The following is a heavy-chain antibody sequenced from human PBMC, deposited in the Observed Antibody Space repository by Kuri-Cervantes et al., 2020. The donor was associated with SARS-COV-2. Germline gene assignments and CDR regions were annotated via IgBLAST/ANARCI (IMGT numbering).Heavy chain of an antibody. CDR2: IYYSGST. Sequence: SETLSLTCTVSGGSVSSSSYYWGWIRQPPGKGLEWIGSIYYSGSTYYNPSLKSRVTISVDTSKNQFSLKLSSVTAADTAVYYCASEAVAGSLYYYYGMDVWGQGTTVTVSS. V-gene: IGHV4-39*01. D-gene: IGHD6-19*01. CDR1: GGSVSSSSYY. CDR3: ASEAVAGSLYYYYGMDV. J-gene: IGHJ6*02.